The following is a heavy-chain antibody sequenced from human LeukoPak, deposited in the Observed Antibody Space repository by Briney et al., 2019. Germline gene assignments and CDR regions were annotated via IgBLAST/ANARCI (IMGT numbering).Heavy chain of an antibody. D-gene: IGHD6-19*01. Sequence: GESLKISCKGSGYSFTSYWIGWVCQMPGKGLEWMGIIYPGDSDTRYSPSFQGQVTISADKSISTAYLQWSSLKALDTAMYYCASANSSGWYGDAFDIWGQGTMVTVSS. V-gene: IGHV5-51*01. J-gene: IGHJ3*02. CDR2: IYPGDSDT. CDR3: ASANSSGWYGDAFDI. CDR1: GYSFTSYW.